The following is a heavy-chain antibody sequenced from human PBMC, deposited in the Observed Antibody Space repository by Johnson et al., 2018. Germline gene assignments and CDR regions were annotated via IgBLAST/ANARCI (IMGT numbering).Heavy chain of an antibody. V-gene: IGHV3-33*05. CDR2: ISYDGSNK. CDR3: ASLYYYAMDV. CDR1: YG. D-gene: IGHD2-8*01. J-gene: IGHJ6*02. Sequence: YGMHWVRPAPGKGLEWVAVISYDGSNKYYGDSVKGRFTISRDNARNSMYLQMNSLRAEDTAVYYCASLYYYAMDVWGQGTTVTVSS.